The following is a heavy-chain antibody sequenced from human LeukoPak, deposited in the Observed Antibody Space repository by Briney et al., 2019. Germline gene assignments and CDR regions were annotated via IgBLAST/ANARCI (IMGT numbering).Heavy chain of an antibody. D-gene: IGHD1-26*01. CDR2: MSGSDGST. J-gene: IGHJ4*02. CDR1: GFTFSSYA. CDR3: VKVGFWELDYFDY. V-gene: IGHV3-23*01. Sequence: GGSLTLSCAASGFTFSSYAMSWIRQAPGKGLEWVSAMSGSDGSTYYADSVKRRFTISRENSKNTLYLQMNTLRAEDTAVYHCVKVGFWELDYFDYWGQGTLVTVSS.